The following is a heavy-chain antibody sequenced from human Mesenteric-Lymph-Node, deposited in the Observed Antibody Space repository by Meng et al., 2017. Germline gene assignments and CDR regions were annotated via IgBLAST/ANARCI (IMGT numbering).Heavy chain of an antibody. CDR2: ISSSGSTI. V-gene: IGHV3-48*03. J-gene: IGHJ3*02. CDR1: GFTFSSYE. Sequence: GESLKISCAASGFTFSSYEMNWVRQAPGKGLEWVSYISSSGSTIYYADSVKGRFTISRDNAKNSLYLQMNSLRAEDTAVYYCARDPSPMYYYGSGSYIPVGDAFDIWGQGTMVTVSS. CDR3: ARDPSPMYYYGSGSYIPVGDAFDI. D-gene: IGHD3-10*01.